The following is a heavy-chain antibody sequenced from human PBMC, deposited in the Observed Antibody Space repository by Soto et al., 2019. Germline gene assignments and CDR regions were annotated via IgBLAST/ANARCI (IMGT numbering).Heavy chain of an antibody. Sequence: PSETLSLTCTVSGGSISSYYWSWIRQPPGKGLEWTGYIYHSGSTYYNPSLKSRVTISVDRSKNQFSLKLSSVTAADTAVYYCARVAYCGGDCYRGFDPWGQGTLVTVSS. J-gene: IGHJ5*02. CDR3: ARVAYCGGDCYRGFDP. V-gene: IGHV4-59*12. CDR2: IYHSGST. D-gene: IGHD2-21*02. CDR1: GGSISSYY.